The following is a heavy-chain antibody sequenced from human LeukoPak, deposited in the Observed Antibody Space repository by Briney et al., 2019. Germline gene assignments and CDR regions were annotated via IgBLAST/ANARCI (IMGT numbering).Heavy chain of an antibody. V-gene: IGHV1-46*01. CDR1: GYTFTSYY. Sequence: VASVKVSCKASGYTFTSYYMHWVRQAPGQGLEWMGIINPSGGSTSYAQKFQGRVTMTRDTSTSTVYMELSSLRSEDTAVYYCARDSLYLEMAPSWYYYGMDVWGKGTTVTVSS. CDR3: ARDSLYLEMAPSWYYYGMDV. D-gene: IGHD5-24*01. CDR2: INPSGGST. J-gene: IGHJ6*04.